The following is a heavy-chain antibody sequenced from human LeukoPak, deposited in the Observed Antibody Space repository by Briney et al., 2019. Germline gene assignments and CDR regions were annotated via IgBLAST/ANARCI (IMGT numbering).Heavy chain of an antibody. CDR1: GGSISSGDYY. Sequence: SETLSLTCTVSGGSISSGDYYWSWIRQPPGKGLEWIGYIYYSGSTYYNPSLKSRVTISVDTSKNQFSLKLSSVTAADTAVYYCARLFTGSYYVYYFDYWGQGTLVTVSS. J-gene: IGHJ4*02. CDR2: IYYSGST. D-gene: IGHD1-26*01. CDR3: ARLFTGSYYVYYFDY. V-gene: IGHV4-30-4*01.